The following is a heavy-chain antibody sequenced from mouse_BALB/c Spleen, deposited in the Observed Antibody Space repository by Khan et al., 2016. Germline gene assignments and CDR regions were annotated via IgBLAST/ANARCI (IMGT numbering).Heavy chain of an antibody. V-gene: IGHV14-4*02. Sequence: VQLKESGAELVKSGASVKLSCTASGFNIKDYYMHWVKQRPAQGLEWIGWIDPENCDTECAPKFQGKATVTADTSSNTAYLRRSSLTSEDTAVYYCNAIDYGNYIYLDYWGQGTTLTVSS. D-gene: IGHD2-1*01. CDR2: IDPENCDT. CDR1: GFNIKDYY. J-gene: IGHJ2*01. CDR3: NAIDYGNYIYLDY.